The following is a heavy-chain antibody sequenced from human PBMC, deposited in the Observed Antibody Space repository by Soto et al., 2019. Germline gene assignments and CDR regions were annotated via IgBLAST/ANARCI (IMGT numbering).Heavy chain of an antibody. CDR2: INHSGST. D-gene: IGHD2-15*01. J-gene: IGHJ4*02. V-gene: IGHV4-34*01. Sequence: QVQLQQWGAGLLKPSETLSLTCAVYGGSFSGYYWSWIRQPPGKGLEWIGEINHSGSTNYNPSLKSRVTISVDTSKNQFSRKLSSVTAADTAVYYCASQSVLAAIFDYWGQGTLVTVSS. CDR3: ASQSVLAAIFDY. CDR1: GGSFSGYY.